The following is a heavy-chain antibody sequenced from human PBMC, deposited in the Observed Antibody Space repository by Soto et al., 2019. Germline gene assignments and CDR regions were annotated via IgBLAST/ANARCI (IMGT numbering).Heavy chain of an antibody. CDR2: ISGSGDST. CDR3: ARRGSGSYYDY. CDR1: GFTFSSYA. D-gene: IGHD1-26*01. Sequence: EVQLLESGGGLVQPGGSLRLSCAASGFTFSSYAMRWFRQAPGKGLEWVSAISGSGDSTYYADSVKGRFTISRDNSTNTLYLQMNSMRAEDTAVYYCARRGSGSYYDYWGQGTLVTVSS. V-gene: IGHV3-23*01. J-gene: IGHJ4*02.